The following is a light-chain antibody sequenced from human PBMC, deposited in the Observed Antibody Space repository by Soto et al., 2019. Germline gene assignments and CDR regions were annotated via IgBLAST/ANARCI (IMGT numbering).Light chain of an antibody. CDR1: LSVSVY. CDR2: DAS. Sequence: VVLTQSPATLSLSPGERATLSCRTSLSVSVYLDWYQQKPGQAPRLLISDASNRATGIPARFSGSGSGTDCPITISSLEPEDFAVYYCHQRQYWPPITFGQGTRLEIK. CDR3: HQRQYWPPIT. J-gene: IGKJ5*01. V-gene: IGKV3-11*01.